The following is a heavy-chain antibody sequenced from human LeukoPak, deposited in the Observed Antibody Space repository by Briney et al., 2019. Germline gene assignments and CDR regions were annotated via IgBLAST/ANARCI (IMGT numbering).Heavy chain of an antibody. J-gene: IGHJ5*02. CDR2: IYYTGST. V-gene: IGHV4-39*07. CDR3: ARWVQPFDH. CDR1: GGSISSSNYY. D-gene: IGHD5-18*01. Sequence: PSETLSLTCTVSGGSISSSNYYWGWIRQPPGRGLEWIGSIYYTGSTYYNPSLKSRVTISVDTSKNQFSLKLSSVTAADTAVYYCARWVQPFDHWGQGTLVTVSS.